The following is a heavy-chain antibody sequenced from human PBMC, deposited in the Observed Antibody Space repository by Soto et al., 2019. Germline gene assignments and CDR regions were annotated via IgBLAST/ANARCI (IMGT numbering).Heavy chain of an antibody. CDR2: INGGGDST. CDR3: ARGWTFDL. V-gene: IGHV3-23*01. J-gene: IGHJ4*02. CDR1: GFTFSSYA. D-gene: IGHD1-1*01. Sequence: GGSLRLSCAASGFTFSSYAMSWVRQAPGKGLEWASGINGGGDSTYFADSVRGRFTISRDNSKNTLFLQMNSLRAEDTAVYYCARGWTFDLWGQGTLVTVSS.